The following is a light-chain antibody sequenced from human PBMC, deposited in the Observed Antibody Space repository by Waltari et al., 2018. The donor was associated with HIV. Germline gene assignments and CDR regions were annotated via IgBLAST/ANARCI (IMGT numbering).Light chain of an antibody. CDR3: QQYGTSPRT. CDR2: GAS. CDR1: QSVSNHY. Sequence: IVFSQSPCTLSFSLDESATHPCRASQSVSNHYLACYQQKHGQAPRLLIYGASSRATGSPDRFSGSGSGTDFTLTISRLEPEDFAVYYCQQYGTSPRTFGGGTNVDMK. J-gene: IGKJ4*01. V-gene: IGKV3-20*01.